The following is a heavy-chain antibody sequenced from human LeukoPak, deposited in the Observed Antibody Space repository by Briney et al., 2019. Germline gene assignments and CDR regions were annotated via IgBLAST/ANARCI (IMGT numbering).Heavy chain of an antibody. Sequence: GGSLRLSCAASGFTFSIYWMSWVRQAPGKGLEWVANIKQDGSEKYYVDSVKGRFTISRDNAKNSLYLQMNSLRAEDTAVYYCARGQPPFDYWGQGTLVTVSS. CDR1: GFTFSIYW. CDR3: ARGQPPFDY. D-gene: IGHD6-13*01. J-gene: IGHJ4*02. V-gene: IGHV3-7*01. CDR2: IKQDGSEK.